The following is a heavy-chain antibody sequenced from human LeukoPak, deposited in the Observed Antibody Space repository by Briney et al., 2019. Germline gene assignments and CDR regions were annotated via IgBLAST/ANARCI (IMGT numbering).Heavy chain of an antibody. CDR1: GFTFTSYA. Sequence: GGSLRLSCAASGFTFTSYAMNWVRQAPGKGLEWVSAISGSGGSTYYADSVKGRFTVSRDNSENTLFLQMNSLRAEDTAVYYCARDLGWSNYFDYWGQGTLVTVSS. CDR2: ISGSGGST. D-gene: IGHD3/OR15-3a*01. CDR3: ARDLGWSNYFDY. V-gene: IGHV3-23*01. J-gene: IGHJ4*02.